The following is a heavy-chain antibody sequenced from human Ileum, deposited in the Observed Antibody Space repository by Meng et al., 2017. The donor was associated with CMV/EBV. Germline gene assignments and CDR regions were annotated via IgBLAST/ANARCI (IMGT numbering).Heavy chain of an antibody. Sequence: QLEVAESGPGLCKLSGTLSLTCTVSGGSISSSSYYWGWIRQTPGKGLEWIGSIYYSGSTYYNPSLKSRVTISVDTSKNQFSLKLSSVTAADTAVYYCAILVAGSSGYRYFDSWGQGTLVTVSS. CDR3: AILVAGSSGYRYFDS. CDR2: IYYSGST. J-gene: IGHJ4*02. D-gene: IGHD3-22*01. V-gene: IGHV4-39*07. CDR1: GGSISSSSYY.